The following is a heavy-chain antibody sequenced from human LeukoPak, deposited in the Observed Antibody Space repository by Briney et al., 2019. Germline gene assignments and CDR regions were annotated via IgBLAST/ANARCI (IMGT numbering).Heavy chain of an antibody. CDR3: ARVFHYYGSGSQIDY. V-gene: IGHV3-21*06. Sequence: PGGSLHVSCAASGFTFNLYTMQWVRQAPGKGLEWVSSITGDSTYIYYADSVKGRFTISRDNAKNSLFLQMNSLGAEDTAVYYCARVFHYYGSGSQIDYWGQGTLVTVSS. D-gene: IGHD3-10*01. CDR2: ITGDSTYI. CDR1: GFTFNLYT. J-gene: IGHJ4*02.